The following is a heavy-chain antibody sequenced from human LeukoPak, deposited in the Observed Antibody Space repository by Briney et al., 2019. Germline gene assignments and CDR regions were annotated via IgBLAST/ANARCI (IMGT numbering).Heavy chain of an antibody. D-gene: IGHD3-22*01. CDR3: AKTGTTYYYDSSGFRRSAEYFQH. CDR1: GFTFSSYS. J-gene: IGHJ1*01. V-gene: IGHV3-23*01. CDR2: ISGSGYST. Sequence: GGSLRLSCAASGFTFSSYSMNWVRQAPGKGLEWVSAISGSGYSTDYADSVKGRFTVSRDNSKNTLFLQMNSLRAEDTAVYYCAKTGTTYYYDSSGFRRSAEYFQHWGQGTLVTVSS.